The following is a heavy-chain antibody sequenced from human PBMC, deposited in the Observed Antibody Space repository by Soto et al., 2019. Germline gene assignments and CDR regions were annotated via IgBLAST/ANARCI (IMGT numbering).Heavy chain of an antibody. CDR1: GFTFSSYS. D-gene: IGHD2-21*02. J-gene: IGHJ4*02. Sequence: EVQLVESGGGLVKPGGSLRLSCAASGFTFSSYSMNWVRQAPGKGLEWVSSISSSSSYIYYADSVKGRFTISRDNAKNSLYLQMNSLRAEDTAVYYCARAIWGVVVTATIYYFDYLCQGTLVTVSS. CDR2: ISSSSSYI. V-gene: IGHV3-21*01. CDR3: ARAIWGVVVTATIYYFDY.